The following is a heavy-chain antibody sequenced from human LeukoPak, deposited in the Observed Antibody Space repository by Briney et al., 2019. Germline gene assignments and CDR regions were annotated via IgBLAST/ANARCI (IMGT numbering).Heavy chain of an antibody. Sequence: PGGSLRLSCAASGFTFSSYSMNWVRQAPGKGLEWVSSISSSSSYIYYADSVKGRFTISRDNAKNSLYLQMNSLRAEDTAVYYCSFDEEMTTVTTFGYWGQGTLVTVSS. CDR2: ISSSSSYI. CDR3: SFDEEMTTVTTFGY. D-gene: IGHD4-17*01. V-gene: IGHV3-21*01. J-gene: IGHJ4*02. CDR1: GFTFSSYS.